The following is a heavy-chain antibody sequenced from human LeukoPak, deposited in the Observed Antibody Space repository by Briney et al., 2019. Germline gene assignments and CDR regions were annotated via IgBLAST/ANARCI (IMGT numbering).Heavy chain of an antibody. CDR3: ARHAMVAAPIDY. CDR1: GGSISSSGYY. CDR2: MYHSGNT. V-gene: IGHV4-39*01. J-gene: IGHJ4*02. Sequence: SETLSLTCIVSGGSISSSGYYWGWIRQPPGKGLVWIGSMYHSGNTYYNPSLKSRVIIPVDTSKNQFSLKLSSVTAADTAVYYCARHAMVAAPIDYWGQGTLVTVSS. D-gene: IGHD2-15*01.